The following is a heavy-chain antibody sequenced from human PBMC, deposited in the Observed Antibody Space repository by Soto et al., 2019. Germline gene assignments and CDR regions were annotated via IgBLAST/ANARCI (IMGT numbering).Heavy chain of an antibody. D-gene: IGHD2-21*02. CDR2: ISGSGSNP. CDR3: AKTASMTLRDGFDH. J-gene: IGHJ4*02. CDR1: GFTFSSYA. Sequence: EVQVLESGGGLVQPGGSLRLSCAASGFTFSSYAMSWVRQAQGQGLEWVSAISGSGSNPYYADSVKGRFTISRDNSKNTRYLQMNSLRAEDNALYYCAKTASMTLRDGFDHWGQGTLVTVSS. V-gene: IGHV3-23*01.